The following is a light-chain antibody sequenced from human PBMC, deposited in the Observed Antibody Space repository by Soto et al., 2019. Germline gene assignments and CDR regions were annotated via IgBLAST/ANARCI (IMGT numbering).Light chain of an antibody. Sequence: AIRMTQFPSSLSASIGDRDTITCRASQGISTYLAWYQQNPGKAPKLLIYAASTLQSGVPSRFSGSGSGTDFTLTINYLQSEDFATYYCHQYYSYPQMFGQGTKVDIK. CDR1: QGISTY. CDR2: AAS. CDR3: HQYYSYPQM. V-gene: IGKV1-8*01. J-gene: IGKJ1*01.